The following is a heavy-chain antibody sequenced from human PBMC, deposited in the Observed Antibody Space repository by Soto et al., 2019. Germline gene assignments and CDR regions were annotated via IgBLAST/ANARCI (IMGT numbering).Heavy chain of an antibody. CDR1: GFTFSSYA. CDR2: ISGSGGST. D-gene: IGHD6-13*01. CDR3: TTVSHSSSWYGAWAFDI. Sequence: GSLRLSCAASGFTFSSYAMSWVRQAPGKGLEWVSAISGSGGSTYYADSVKGRFTISRDNSKNTLYLQMNSLKTEDTAVYYCTTVSHSSSWYGAWAFDIWGQGTMVTVSS. J-gene: IGHJ3*02. V-gene: IGHV3-23*01.